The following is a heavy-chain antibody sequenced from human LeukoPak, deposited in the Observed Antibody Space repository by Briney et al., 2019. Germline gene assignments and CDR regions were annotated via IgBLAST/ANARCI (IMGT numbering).Heavy chain of an antibody. CDR3: ARMGGCSGGSCYLFDY. CDR1: GYTFTGYY. Sequence: ASVKVSCKASGYTFTGYYMHWVRQAPGQGLEWMGWINPNSGGTNYAQKFQGRVTMTRDTSISTAYMELSRLRSDDTAVYYCARMGGCSGGSCYLFDYWGQGTLVTVSS. D-gene: IGHD2-15*01. CDR2: INPNSGGT. V-gene: IGHV1-2*02. J-gene: IGHJ4*02.